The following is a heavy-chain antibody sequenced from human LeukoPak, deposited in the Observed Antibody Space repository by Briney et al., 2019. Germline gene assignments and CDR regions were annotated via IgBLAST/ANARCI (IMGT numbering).Heavy chain of an antibody. V-gene: IGHV4-34*01. CDR3: ARRRSGSYYPIDY. J-gene: IGHJ4*02. CDR2: INHSGST. D-gene: IGHD3-10*01. CDR1: GFTFSGAW. Sequence: GSLRLSCTASGFTFSGAWMTWVRQPPGKGLEWIGEINHSGSTNYNPSLKSRVTISVDTSKNQFSLKLSSVTAADTAVYYCARRRSGSYYPIDYWGQGTLVTVSS.